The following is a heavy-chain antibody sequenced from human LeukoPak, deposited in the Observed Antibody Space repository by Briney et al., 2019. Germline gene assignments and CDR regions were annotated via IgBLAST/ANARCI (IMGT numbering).Heavy chain of an antibody. CDR1: GFTFSSSA. CDR3: ARDYSSGAGGLDY. CDR2: ISDDGSNK. V-gene: IGHV3-30-3*01. Sequence: GGSLRLSCAASGFTFSSSAMHWVRQAPGKGLEWVAVISDDGSNKFSADSVKGRFTISRDNSKNTLYLEMSSLRGDDTAVYYCARDYSSGAGGLDYWGQGTLVTVSS. D-gene: IGHD6-19*01. J-gene: IGHJ4*02.